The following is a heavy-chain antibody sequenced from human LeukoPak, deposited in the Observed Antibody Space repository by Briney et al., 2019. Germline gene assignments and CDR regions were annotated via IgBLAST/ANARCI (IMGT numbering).Heavy chain of an antibody. CDR2: IWYDGSNK. CDR3: AKGLEDRGYCSGGSCYSAFDY. J-gene: IGHJ4*02. V-gene: IGHV3-33*03. D-gene: IGHD2-15*01. Sequence: GRSLRLSCAASGFTFSSYGMHWVRQAPGKGLEWVAVIWYDGSNKYYADSVKGRFTTSRDNAKNSLYLQMNSLRAEDTAVYYCAKGLEDRGYCSGGSCYSAFDYWGQGTLVTVSS. CDR1: GFTFSSYG.